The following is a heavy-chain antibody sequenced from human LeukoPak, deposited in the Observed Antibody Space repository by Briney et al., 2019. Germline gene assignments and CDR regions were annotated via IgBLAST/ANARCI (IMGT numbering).Heavy chain of an antibody. CDR3: ARWNEGFDY. CDR1: AGSITSSSYY. J-gene: IGHJ4*02. Sequence: SETLSLTCTVSAGSITSSSYYWSWIRQPPGKGLEWIAYVYYSGITSYSPSLKSRVTISADTSKNQLSLKLSSVTAADTAVYYCARWNEGFDYWGQGTLVTVSS. CDR2: VYYSGIT. D-gene: IGHD1-1*01. V-gene: IGHV4-61*01.